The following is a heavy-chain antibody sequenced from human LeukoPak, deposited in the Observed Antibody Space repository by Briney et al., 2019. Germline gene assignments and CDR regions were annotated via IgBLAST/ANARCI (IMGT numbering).Heavy chain of an antibody. D-gene: IGHD2-2*01. J-gene: IGHJ4*02. CDR2: ISGSGGST. CDR1: GFTFSSYA. V-gene: IGHV3-23*01. Sequence: GGSLRLSCAASGFTFSSYAMSWVRQAPGKGLEWVSAISGSGGSTYYADSVKGRFTISRDNSKNTLYLQMNSLRAEDTAVYYCARPDCSSTSCPGGFDYWGQGTLVAVSS. CDR3: ARPDCSSTSCPGGFDY.